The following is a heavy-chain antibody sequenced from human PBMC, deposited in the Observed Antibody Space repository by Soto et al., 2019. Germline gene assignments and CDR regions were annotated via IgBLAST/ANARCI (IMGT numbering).Heavy chain of an antibody. D-gene: IGHD6-6*01. CDR2: IYPGDSDT. J-gene: IGHJ6*02. CDR1: GYSFTSYW. CDR3: ARELSSSFHYYYYGMDV. Sequence: GESLKISCKGSGYSFTSYWIGWVRQMPGKGLEWMGIIYPGDSDTRYSPSFQGQVTISADKSISTAYLQWSSLKASDTAMYYCARELSSSFHYYYYGMDVWGQGTTVTVS. V-gene: IGHV5-51*01.